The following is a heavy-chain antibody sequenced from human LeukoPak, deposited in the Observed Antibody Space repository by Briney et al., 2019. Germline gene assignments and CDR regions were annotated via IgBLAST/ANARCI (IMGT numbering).Heavy chain of an antibody. CDR2: ISGSGGST. CDR3: AKSERVLIDWFDP. J-gene: IGHJ5*02. V-gene: IGHV3-23*01. Sequence: GGSLRLSCAASGFNFANHAMSWVRQAPGKGLEWVSAISGSGGSTYYADSVKGGFTISRDNSKNTLYLQMNSLRAEDTAVYYCAKSERVLIDWFDPWGQGTLVTVSS. CDR1: GFNFANHA.